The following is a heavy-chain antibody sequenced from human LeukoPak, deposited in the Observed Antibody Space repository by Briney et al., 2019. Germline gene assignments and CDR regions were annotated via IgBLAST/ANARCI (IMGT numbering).Heavy chain of an antibody. CDR2: INHSGST. V-gene: IGHV4-34*01. Sequence: SETLSLTCAVYGGSFSGYYWSWIRQPPGKGLEWIGEINHSGSTNYNPSLKSRVTISVDTSKNQFSLKLSSVTAADTAVYYCARGVPTTVTTDWDYWGQGTLVTVSS. J-gene: IGHJ4*02. CDR1: GGSFSGYY. CDR3: ARGVPTTVTTDWDY. D-gene: IGHD4-17*01.